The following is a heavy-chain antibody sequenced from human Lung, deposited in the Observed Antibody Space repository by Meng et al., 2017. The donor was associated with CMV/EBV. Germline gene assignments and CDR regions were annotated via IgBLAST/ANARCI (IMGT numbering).Heavy chain of an antibody. V-gene: IGHV3-33*06. CDR2: IWYDGSNK. J-gene: IGHJ4*02. CDR1: GFTFSSYG. D-gene: IGHD1-26*01. CDR3: AKSRGDVGATTPFDYFDY. Sequence: GGSLRLSCAASGFTFSSYGMHWVRQAPGKGLEWVAVIWYDGSNKYYADSVKGRFTSSRDNSKNTLYLQMNSLRAEDTAVYYCAKSRGDVGATTPFDYFDYWGQGTLVTVSS.